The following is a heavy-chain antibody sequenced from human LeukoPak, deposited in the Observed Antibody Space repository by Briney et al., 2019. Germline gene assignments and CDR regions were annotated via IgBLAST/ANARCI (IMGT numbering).Heavy chain of an antibody. CDR3: VRTPPNWGFDY. Sequence: ASVKVSCKASGYTFTSHDINWVRQATGQGLEWMGWMSPNSGDTGYAQKFQGRVTMTSDSSISAAYMELSSLRSEDTAIYYCVRTPPNWGFDYWGQGTLVTVSS. CDR1: GYTFTSHD. J-gene: IGHJ4*02. CDR2: MSPNSGDT. V-gene: IGHV1-8*01. D-gene: IGHD7-27*01.